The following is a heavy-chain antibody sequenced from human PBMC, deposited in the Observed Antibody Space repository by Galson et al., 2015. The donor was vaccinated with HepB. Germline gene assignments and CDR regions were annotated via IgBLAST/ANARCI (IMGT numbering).Heavy chain of an antibody. Sequence: ETLSLTCTVSGGSIGSSSYYWGWIRQPPGKGLEWIGSIYYSGSTYYNPSLKSRVTISVDTSKNQFSLKLSSVTAADTAVHYCARQNWNSDAFDIRGQGSMVTVSS. V-gene: IGHV4-39*01. CDR3: ARQNWNSDAFDI. CDR1: GGSIGSSSYY. J-gene: IGHJ3*02. CDR2: IYYSGST. D-gene: IGHD1-7*01.